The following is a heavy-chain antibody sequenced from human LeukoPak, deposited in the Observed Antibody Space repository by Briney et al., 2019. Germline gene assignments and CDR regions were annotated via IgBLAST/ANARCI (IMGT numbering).Heavy chain of an antibody. CDR2: ISAYNGNT. D-gene: IGHD3-10*01. V-gene: IGHV1-18*01. CDR1: GYTFTSYG. J-gene: IGHJ6*02. CDR3: ARDHVAVLLWFGESNPYYYGMDV. Sequence: ASVKVSCKASGYTFTSYGISWVRQAPGQGLEWMGWISAYNGNTNYAQKLQGRVTMTTDTSTSTAYMELRSLRSDDTAVYYCARDHVAVLLWFGESNPYYYGMDVWGQGTTVTVSS.